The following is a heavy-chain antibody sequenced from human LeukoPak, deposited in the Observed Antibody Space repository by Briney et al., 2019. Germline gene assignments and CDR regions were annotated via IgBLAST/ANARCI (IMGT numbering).Heavy chain of an antibody. Sequence: ASVKVSRKASGYTFTDYYIHWVRQAPGQGLEGMGWVNPNSGGTNYAPEFQGRLTLTRETSINTAYMELSRLRSDDTALYYCARDGFCSSTSCSGVPKIWGQGTQVTVSS. J-gene: IGHJ4*02. V-gene: IGHV1-2*02. CDR3: ARDGFCSSTSCSGVPKI. D-gene: IGHD2-2*03. CDR2: VNPNSGGT. CDR1: GYTFTDYY.